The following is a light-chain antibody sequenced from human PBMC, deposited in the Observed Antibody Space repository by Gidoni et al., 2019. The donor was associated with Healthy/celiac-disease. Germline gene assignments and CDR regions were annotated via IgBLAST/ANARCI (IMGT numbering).Light chain of an antibody. J-gene: IGLJ2*01. Sequence: QSALTQPASVSGSPGHSITISCTGTSSDVGGYDYVSWYQQHPGKAPKLLIYDVSNRPSGVSNRFSGSKSGNTASLTISGLQAEDEADYYCSSYTSSSTPLFGGGTKLTVL. CDR3: SSYTSSSTPL. CDR2: DVS. V-gene: IGLV2-14*03. CDR1: SSDVGGYDY.